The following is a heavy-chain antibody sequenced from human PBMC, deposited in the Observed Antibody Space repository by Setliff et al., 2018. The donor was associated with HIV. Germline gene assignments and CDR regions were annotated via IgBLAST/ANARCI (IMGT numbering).Heavy chain of an antibody. CDR3: ARDSRYDSSWFDY. CDR1: GFTLRTHS. V-gene: IGHV3-43D*04. J-gene: IGHJ4*02. Sequence: PGGSLRLSCAASGFTLRTHSMHWVRQAPGKGLEWVSLISWDGDSIYYADSVKGRFTISRENAKNSLYLQMNSLRAEDTAVYYCARDSRYDSSWFDYWGQGTLVTVSS. D-gene: IGHD3-22*01. CDR2: ISWDGDSI.